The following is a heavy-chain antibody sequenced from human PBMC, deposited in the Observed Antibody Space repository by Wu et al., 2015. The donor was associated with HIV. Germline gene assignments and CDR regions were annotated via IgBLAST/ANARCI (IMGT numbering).Heavy chain of an antibody. V-gene: IGHV1-2*02. D-gene: IGHD5-12*01. J-gene: IGHJ2*01. CDR2: INPNSGDT. Sequence: QVQLGQSGAEVKKPGASVKVSCKASGYTFTGYSIHWVRQSPGQGLEWMGWINPNSGDTNYAQKFQGRVTMTRDTSISTAYMELSRLTSNDTAIYYCARGYSGYDSSWYFDLVGRGTWSLSPQ. CDR1: GYTFTGYS. CDR3: ARGYSGYDSSWYFDL.